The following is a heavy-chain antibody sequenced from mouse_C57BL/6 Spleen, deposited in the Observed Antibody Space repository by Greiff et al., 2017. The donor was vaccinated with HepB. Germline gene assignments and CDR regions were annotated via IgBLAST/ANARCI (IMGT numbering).Heavy chain of an antibody. Sequence: EVMLVESGGGLVKPGGSLKLSCAASGFTFSDYGMHWVRQAPEKGLEWVAYISSGSSTIYYADTVKGRFTISRDNAKNTLFLQMTSLGSEDTAMYYCARGACYGYDGVMDYWGQGTSVTVSS. CDR3: ARGACYGYDGVMDY. J-gene: IGHJ4*01. CDR1: GFTFSDYG. D-gene: IGHD2-2*01. CDR2: ISSGSSTI. V-gene: IGHV5-17*01.